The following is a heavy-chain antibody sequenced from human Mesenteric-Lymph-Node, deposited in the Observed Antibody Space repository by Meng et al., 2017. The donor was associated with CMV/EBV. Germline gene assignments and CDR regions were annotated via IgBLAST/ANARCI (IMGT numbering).Heavy chain of an antibody. CDR2: ISAYNGNT. J-gene: IGHJ5*02. CDR3: ARDYYDFWSGPTQSWFDP. D-gene: IGHD3-3*01. CDR1: GYIFTSYG. Sequence: ASVKVSCKASGYIFTSYGISWVRQAPGQGLEWMGWISAYNGNTNDAQKLQGRVTMTTDTSTSTAYMEPRSLRSDDTAVYYCARDYYDFWSGPTQSWFDPWGQGTLVTVSS. V-gene: IGHV1-18*01.